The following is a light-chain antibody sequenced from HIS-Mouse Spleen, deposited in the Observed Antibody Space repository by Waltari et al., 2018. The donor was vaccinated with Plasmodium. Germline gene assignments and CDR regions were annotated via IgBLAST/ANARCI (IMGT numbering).Light chain of an antibody. CDR2: DAS. V-gene: IGKV1-33*01. CDR3: QQYDNLPLT. CDR1: QDISNY. J-gene: IGKJ4*01. Sequence: DIQMTQSPSPLSASVGDRLTITCQASQDISNYLNWYQQKPGKAPKLLIYDASNLETGVPSRFSGSGSGTDFTFTISSLQAEDIATYYCQQYDNLPLTFGGGTKVEIK.